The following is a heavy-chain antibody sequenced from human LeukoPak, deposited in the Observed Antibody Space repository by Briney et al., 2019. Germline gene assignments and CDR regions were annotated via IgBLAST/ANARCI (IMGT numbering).Heavy chain of an antibody. V-gene: IGHV3-23*01. CDR1: GFTFSNFA. CDR3: AKDLQPVSIAARLGWYYYGMDV. CDR2: ISPDGNYI. J-gene: IGHJ6*02. Sequence: GGSLRLSCAASGFTFSNFAMSWVRQTPGTGLAWLSAISPDGNYIYYADSVKGRFTTSRDNSKNTLYLQMNSLRAEDTAVYYCAKDLQPVSIAARLGWYYYGMDVWGQGTTVTVSS. D-gene: IGHD6-6*01.